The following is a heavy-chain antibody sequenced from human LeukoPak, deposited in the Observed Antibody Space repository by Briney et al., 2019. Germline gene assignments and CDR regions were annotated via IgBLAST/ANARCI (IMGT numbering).Heavy chain of an antibody. J-gene: IGHJ6*03. CDR2: INHSGST. Sequence: SETLSLTCTVSGGSISSYYWSWIRQPAGKGLEWIGEINHSGSTNYNPSLKSRVTISVDTSKNQFSLKLSSVTAADTAVYYCVANSYYYYYYMDVWGKGTTVTISS. D-gene: IGHD4/OR15-4a*01. V-gene: IGHV4-34*01. CDR1: GGSISSYY. CDR3: VANSYYYYYYMDV.